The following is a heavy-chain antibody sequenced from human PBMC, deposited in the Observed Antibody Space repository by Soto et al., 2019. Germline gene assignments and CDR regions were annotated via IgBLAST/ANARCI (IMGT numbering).Heavy chain of an antibody. CDR1: GFTFRNYG. V-gene: IGHV3-23*01. J-gene: IGHJ4*02. D-gene: IGHD6-19*01. Sequence: PGGSLRLSCAASGFTFRNYGMSWVRQAPGKGLEWVSAISGGGGSTYYADSVKGRFTISRDNSKNTLYLQMNSLRAEDTAVYYCAKVRSSGWFYFDYWGQGTLVTVSS. CDR2: ISGGGGST. CDR3: AKVRSSGWFYFDY.